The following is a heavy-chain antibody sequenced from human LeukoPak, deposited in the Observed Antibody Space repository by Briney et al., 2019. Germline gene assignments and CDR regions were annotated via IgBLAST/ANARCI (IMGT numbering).Heavy chain of an antibody. CDR1: GFIFSNYG. Sequence: PGGSLRLSCAASGFIFSNYGVYWVRQAPDKRLEWVAVIWNDGSNKYYADSVKGRFTISRDNSKNTLYLQMYSLRAEDTAIYYCAKFPESYYYMDVWGKGTTVTVSS. V-gene: IGHV3-33*06. CDR2: IWNDGSNK. J-gene: IGHJ6*03. CDR3: AKFPESYYYMDV.